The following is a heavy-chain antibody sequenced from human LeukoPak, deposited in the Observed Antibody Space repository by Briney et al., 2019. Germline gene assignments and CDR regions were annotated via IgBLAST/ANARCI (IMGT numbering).Heavy chain of an antibody. CDR2: INEDGGEK. D-gene: IGHD1-26*01. J-gene: IGHJ4*02. V-gene: IGHV3-7*01. CDR1: GFIFNKNW. Sequence: PGGSLRLSCAASGFIFNKNWMSWVRQAPGKGLEWVANINEDGGEKNYVDSVKGRFTISRDNAKNSLYLQMNSLRAEDTAVYYCARLDSGSYYTAIDYWGQGTLVTVSS. CDR3: ARLDSGSYYTAIDY.